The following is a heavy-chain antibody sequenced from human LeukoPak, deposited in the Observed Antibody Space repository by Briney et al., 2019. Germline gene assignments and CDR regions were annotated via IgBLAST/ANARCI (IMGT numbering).Heavy chain of an antibody. CDR2: IYYSGST. CDR3: ARVLRIAVAGTPPRFNWFDP. Sequence: SETLSLTCTVSGGSISSGDYYWSWIRQPPGKGLEWIGYIYYSGSTYYNPSLKSRVTISVDTSKNQFSLKLGSVTAADTAVYYCARVLRIAVAGTPPRFNWFDPWGQGTLVTVSS. D-gene: IGHD6-19*01. J-gene: IGHJ5*02. V-gene: IGHV4-30-4*08. CDR1: GGSISSGDYY.